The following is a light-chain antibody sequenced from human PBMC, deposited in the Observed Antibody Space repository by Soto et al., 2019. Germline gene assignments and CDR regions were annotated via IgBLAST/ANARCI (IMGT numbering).Light chain of an antibody. J-gene: IGLJ3*02. CDR3: SSYAGSNLV. Sequence: QSVLTQPPSASGSPGQSVTISCTGTSSDVGGYNYVSWYQQHPGKAPKLMIYEVSKRPSGAPDRFSGSKSGNTASLTVSGLQAEDEADYYCSSYAGSNLVFGGGTQLTVL. CDR2: EVS. CDR1: SSDVGGYNY. V-gene: IGLV2-8*01.